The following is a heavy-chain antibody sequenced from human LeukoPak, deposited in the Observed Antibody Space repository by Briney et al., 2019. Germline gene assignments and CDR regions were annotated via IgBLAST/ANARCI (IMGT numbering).Heavy chain of an antibody. Sequence: PSETLSLTCTVSGGSISSYYWSWIRQPPGKGLEWIGYIYYSGSTNYNPSLKSRVTISVDTSKNQFSLKLSSVTAADTAVYYCARYYYDSSGPYWGQGTLVTVSS. J-gene: IGHJ4*02. CDR1: GGSISSYY. CDR2: IYYSGST. CDR3: ARYYYDSSGPY. V-gene: IGHV4-59*12. D-gene: IGHD3-22*01.